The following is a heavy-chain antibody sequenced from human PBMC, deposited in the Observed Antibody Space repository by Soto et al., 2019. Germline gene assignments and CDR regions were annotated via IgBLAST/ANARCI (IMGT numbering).Heavy chain of an antibody. CDR2: INPSGGST. V-gene: IGHV1-46*01. CDR3: ARNLRTRIAAAGTH. CDR1: GYTFTSYY. Sequence: ASVKVSCTASGYTFTSYYMHCVRQSPGQGLEWMGIINPSGGSTSYAQKFQGRVTMTRDTSTSTVYMELSSLRSEDTAVYYCARNLRTRIAAAGTHWGQGTLVTVSS. J-gene: IGHJ4*02. D-gene: IGHD6-13*01.